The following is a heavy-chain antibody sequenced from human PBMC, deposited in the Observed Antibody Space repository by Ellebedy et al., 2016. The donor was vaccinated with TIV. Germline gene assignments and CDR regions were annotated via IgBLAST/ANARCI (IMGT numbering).Heavy chain of an antibody. Sequence: GESLKISCAASGFTFSSYAMSWVRQAPGKGLEWVSAISGSGGSTYYADSVKGRFTISRDNSKNTLYLQMNSLRAEDTAVYYCAKAMVRGVIPEFDYWGQGTLVTVSS. J-gene: IGHJ4*02. CDR1: GFTFSSYA. D-gene: IGHD3-10*01. V-gene: IGHV3-23*01. CDR3: AKAMVRGVIPEFDY. CDR2: ISGSGGST.